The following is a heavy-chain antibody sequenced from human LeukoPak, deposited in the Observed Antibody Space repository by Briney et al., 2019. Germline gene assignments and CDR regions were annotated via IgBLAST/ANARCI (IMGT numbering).Heavy chain of an antibody. J-gene: IGHJ4*02. CDR1: GFTFSSYA. Sequence: GGSLRLSCAASGFTFSSYAMSWVRQAPGKGLEWVSAISGSGGSTYYADSVKGRFTISRDNSKNTLYLQMNSLRAEDTAVYYCAKESPIGSGWRGYFDYWGQGTLVTVSS. V-gene: IGHV3-23*01. CDR2: ISGSGGST. D-gene: IGHD6-19*01. CDR3: AKESPIGSGWRGYFDY.